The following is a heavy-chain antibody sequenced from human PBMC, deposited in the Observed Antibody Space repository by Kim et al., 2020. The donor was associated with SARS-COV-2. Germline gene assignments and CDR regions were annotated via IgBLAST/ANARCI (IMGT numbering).Heavy chain of an antibody. Sequence: SETLSLTCAVYGGSFSGYYWSWIRQPPGKGLEWIGEINHSGSTNYNPSLKSRVTISVDTSKNQFSLKLSSVTAADTAVYYCARAFVRGPTTYWGQGTLVTVSS. V-gene: IGHV4-34*01. J-gene: IGHJ4*02. D-gene: IGHD1-26*01. CDR3: ARAFVRGPTTY. CDR1: GGSFSGYY. CDR2: INHSGST.